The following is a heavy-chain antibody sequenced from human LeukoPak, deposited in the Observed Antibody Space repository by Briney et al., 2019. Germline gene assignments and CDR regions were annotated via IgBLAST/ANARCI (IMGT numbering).Heavy chain of an antibody. D-gene: IGHD3-3*01. J-gene: IGHJ6*03. CDR2: IYYSGST. CDR1: GGSISRSGYY. Sequence: SETLSLTCTVSGGSISRSGYYWGWIRQTPGKGLEWIGSIYYSGSTYYKSSLKSRVTISVDTSKNQFSLKLSSVTAADTAVYYCRTYYDFWSGYYSYYYYMDVWGKGTTVTVSS. CDR3: RTYYDFWSGYYSYYYYMDV. V-gene: IGHV4-39*07.